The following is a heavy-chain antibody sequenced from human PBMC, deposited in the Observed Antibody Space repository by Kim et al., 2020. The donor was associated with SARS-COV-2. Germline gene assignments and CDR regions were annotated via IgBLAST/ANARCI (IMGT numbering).Heavy chain of an antibody. V-gene: IGHV3-9*01. CDR3: ATADTAMVV. CDR2: GSI. J-gene: IGHJ6*02. Sequence: GSIGYADSVKGRFTISRDNAKNSLYLQMNSLRAEDTALYYCATADTAMVVWGQGTTVTVSS. D-gene: IGHD5-18*01.